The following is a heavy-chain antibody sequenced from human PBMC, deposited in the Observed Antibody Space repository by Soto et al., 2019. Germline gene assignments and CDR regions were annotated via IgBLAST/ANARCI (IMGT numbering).Heavy chain of an antibody. Sequence: GESLKISCQGSGYSLTNSFSSYWIGWVRQMPGKGLEWMGIIYPGDSDTRYSPSFQGQVTISADKSISTAYLQWSSLKASDTAMYYCARFSSFCSSTSCYLTQQTYYYYYMDVWGKGTTVTVSS. D-gene: IGHD2-2*01. V-gene: IGHV5-51*01. CDR1: GYSLTNSFSSYW. CDR3: ARFSSFCSSTSCYLTQQTYYYYYMDV. CDR2: IYPGDSDT. J-gene: IGHJ6*03.